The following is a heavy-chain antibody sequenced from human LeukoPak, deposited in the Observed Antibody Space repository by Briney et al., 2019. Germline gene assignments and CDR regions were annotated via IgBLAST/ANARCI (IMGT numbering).Heavy chain of an antibody. V-gene: IGHV3-53*01. J-gene: IGHJ4*02. D-gene: IGHD3-22*01. CDR1: RFTVSINY. CDR2: IHSGGST. CDR3: ARGYDSSGYYYFDY. Sequence: GGSLRLSRAPSRFTVSINYMSWVRRAPGKGLEWVSVIHSGGSTYYADSVKGRFTISRDNSKNTLYPQMNSLRAEDTAVYYCARGYDSSGYYYFDYWGQGTLVTVSS.